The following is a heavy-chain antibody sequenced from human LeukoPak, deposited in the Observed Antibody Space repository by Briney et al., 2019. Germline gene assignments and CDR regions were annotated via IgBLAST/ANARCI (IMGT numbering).Heavy chain of an antibody. Sequence: SGPTLVNPTQTLTLTCTFSGFSLSTSGMCVSWIRRPPGKALEWLARIDWDDDKYYSTSLKTRLTISKDTSKNQVVLTMTNMDPVDTATYYCARASRGGSSGYYPYYFDYWGQGTLVTVSS. J-gene: IGHJ4*02. D-gene: IGHD3-22*01. CDR1: GFSLSTSGMC. CDR2: IDWDDDK. CDR3: ARASRGGSSGYYPYYFDY. V-gene: IGHV2-70*11.